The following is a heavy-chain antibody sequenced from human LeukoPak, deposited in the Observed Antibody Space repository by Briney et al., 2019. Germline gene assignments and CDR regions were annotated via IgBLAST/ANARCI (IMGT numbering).Heavy chain of an antibody. V-gene: IGHV4-59*11. D-gene: IGHD5-24*01. Sequence: SETLSLTCAVYGGSLSDHYWNWIRQPPGKGLEWIGYIYYSGSTNYNPSLKSRVTIAVDTSKNQFSLKLSSVTAADTAVYYCAGRLWRRDGYNLSAFDIWGQGTMVTVSS. CDR3: AGRLWRRDGYNLSAFDI. CDR1: GGSLSDHY. CDR2: IYYSGST. J-gene: IGHJ3*02.